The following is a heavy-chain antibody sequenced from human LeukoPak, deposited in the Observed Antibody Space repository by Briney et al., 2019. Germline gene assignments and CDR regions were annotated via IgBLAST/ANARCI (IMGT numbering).Heavy chain of an antibody. Sequence: GGSLRLSCAASGFTFSSYAMSWVRQAPGKGLEWVSAISGSGGSTYYADSVKGRFTISRDNSKNTLYLQMNSLRAEDTAVYYCAKDPIAVAGTPDAFDIRGQGTMVTVSS. D-gene: IGHD6-19*01. V-gene: IGHV3-23*01. CDR1: GFTFSSYA. CDR3: AKDPIAVAGTPDAFDI. CDR2: ISGSGGST. J-gene: IGHJ3*02.